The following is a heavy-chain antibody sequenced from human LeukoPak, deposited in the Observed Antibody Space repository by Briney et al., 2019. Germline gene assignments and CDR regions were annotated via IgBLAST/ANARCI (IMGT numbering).Heavy chain of an antibody. CDR3: ARDGSGSYYTSLHDY. CDR2: ISYDGSNK. CDR1: GFTFSSYA. V-gene: IGHV3-30-3*01. Sequence: GGSLRLSCAASGFTFSSYAMHWVRQAPGKGLEWVAVISYDGSNKYYADSVKGRFTISRDNSKNTLYLQMNSLRAEDTAVYYCARDGSGSYYTSLHDYWGQGTLVTVSS. D-gene: IGHD3-10*01. J-gene: IGHJ4*02.